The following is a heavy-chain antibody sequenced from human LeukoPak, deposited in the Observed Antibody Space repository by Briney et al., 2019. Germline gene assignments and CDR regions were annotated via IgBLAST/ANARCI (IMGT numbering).Heavy chain of an antibody. CDR2: MNPNSGNT. Sequence: GASVKVSRKASGYTFTSYDINWVRQATGQGLEWMGWMNPNSGNTGYAQKFQGRVTITRNTSISTAYMELSSLRSEDTAVYYCARGPTFAVASSSWRVGNYWGQGTLVTVSS. J-gene: IGHJ4*02. D-gene: IGHD6-13*01. CDR3: ARGPTFAVASSSWRVGNY. V-gene: IGHV1-8*03. CDR1: GYTFTSYD.